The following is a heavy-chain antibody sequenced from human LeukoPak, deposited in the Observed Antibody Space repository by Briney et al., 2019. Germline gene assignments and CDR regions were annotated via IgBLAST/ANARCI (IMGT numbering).Heavy chain of an antibody. CDR2: ISSSGTTI. CDR3: ARDSSYYYDSSALKY. CDR1: GFTFSSYE. V-gene: IGHV3-48*03. D-gene: IGHD3-22*01. Sequence: GGSLRLSCAASGFTFSSYEMNWVRQAPGKGLEWVSFISSSGTTIYYADSVKGRFTISRDNAKNSLYLQMNSLRAEDTAVYYCARDSSYYYDSSALKYWGQGTLVTVSS. J-gene: IGHJ4*02.